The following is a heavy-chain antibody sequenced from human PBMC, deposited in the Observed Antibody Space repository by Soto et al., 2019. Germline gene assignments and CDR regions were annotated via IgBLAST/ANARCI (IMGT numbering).Heavy chain of an antibody. D-gene: IGHD3-22*01. Sequence: GESLKISCQGSEYSFPNYWIGWVRQMPGRGLEWMGIIYPGDSTTRYSPSFQGQVTISVDKSINTAYLQWPSLKASDTAIYYCARRTGTYFYDSGGHFFFDFWGQGTPVTVSS. J-gene: IGHJ4*02. CDR2: IYPGDSTT. V-gene: IGHV5-51*01. CDR3: ARRTGTYFYDSGGHFFFDF. CDR1: EYSFPNYW.